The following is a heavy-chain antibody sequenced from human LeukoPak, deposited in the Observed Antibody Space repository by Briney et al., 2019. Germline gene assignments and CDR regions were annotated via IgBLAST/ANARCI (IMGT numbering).Heavy chain of an antibody. CDR1: SGSISGSYYY. Sequence: SETLSLTCTVSSGSISGSYYYWAWARQPPGKGLEWIGSILHTGSAFYNPSLKSRVTMSVDTPKNQFSLRLSSVTAADTAVYFCARHGQGLRYFDWLSFDSWGQGTLVTVSS. CDR3: ARHGQGLRYFDWLSFDS. D-gene: IGHD3-9*01. J-gene: IGHJ4*02. V-gene: IGHV4-39*01. CDR2: ILHTGSA.